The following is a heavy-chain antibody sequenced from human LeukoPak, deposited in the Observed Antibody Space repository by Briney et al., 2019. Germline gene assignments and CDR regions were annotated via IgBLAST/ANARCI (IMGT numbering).Heavy chain of an antibody. D-gene: IGHD3-16*01. CDR2: ISGSGGST. CDR1: GFTFSSYA. V-gene: IGHV3-23*01. Sequence: PGGSLRLSCAASGFTFSSYAMSWVRQAPGKGLEWVSAISGSGGSTYYADSVKGRFTISRDNSKNTLYLQMNSLRAEDTAVYYCARGQTDYFYYYYGMDVWGQGTTVTVSS. J-gene: IGHJ6*02. CDR3: ARGQTDYFYYYYGMDV.